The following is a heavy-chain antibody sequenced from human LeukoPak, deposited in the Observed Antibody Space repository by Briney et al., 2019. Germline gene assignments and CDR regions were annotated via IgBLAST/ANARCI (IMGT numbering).Heavy chain of an antibody. D-gene: IGHD2-8*01. Sequence: SVKVSCKASGGTFSSYAISWVRQAPGQGLEWMGRIIPILGIANYAQKFQGRVTITADKSTSTAYMELSSLRSEDTAVYYCARDNGGNAFYIWGQGTMVTVSS. J-gene: IGHJ3*02. CDR3: ARDNGGNAFYI. V-gene: IGHV1-69*04. CDR1: GGTFSSYA. CDR2: IIPILGIA.